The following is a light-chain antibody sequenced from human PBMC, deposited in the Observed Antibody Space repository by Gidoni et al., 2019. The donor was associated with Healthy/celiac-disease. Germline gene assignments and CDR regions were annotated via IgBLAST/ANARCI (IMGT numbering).Light chain of an antibody. Sequence: DIVITHSPATLSVSPGERATLSCRASQSVSSNLAWYQQKPGQAPRLLIYGASTRATGIPARFSGSGSGTEFTLTISSLQSEDFAVYYCQQYNNWPYTFGQGTKLEIK. V-gene: IGKV3-15*01. J-gene: IGKJ2*01. CDR3: QQYNNWPYT. CDR2: GAS. CDR1: QSVSSN.